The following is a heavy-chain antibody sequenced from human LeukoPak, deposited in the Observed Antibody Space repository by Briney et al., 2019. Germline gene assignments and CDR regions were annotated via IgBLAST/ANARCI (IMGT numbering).Heavy chain of an antibody. V-gene: IGHV3-23*01. Sequence: GGSLRLSCAGSGFTFSNYAMSWVRQAPGKELEWVSTISGGGITTYYADSAKGRFTISRDNSKNTMFLQMNSLRADDTAVYYCPRQSYASGWNPFDYWGQGILVTVSS. J-gene: IGHJ4*02. D-gene: IGHD6-19*01. CDR1: GFTFSNYA. CDR3: PRQSYASGWNPFDY. CDR2: ISGGGITT.